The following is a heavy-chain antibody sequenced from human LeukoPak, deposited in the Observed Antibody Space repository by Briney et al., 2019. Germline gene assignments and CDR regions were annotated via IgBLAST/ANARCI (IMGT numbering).Heavy chain of an antibody. V-gene: IGHV4-34*01. Sequence: SETLSLTCAVYGGSFSGYYWSRIRQPPGKGLEWIGEINHSGSTNYNPSLKSRVTISVDTSKNQFSLKLSSVTAADTAVYYCARGRGWNYYDSSALRRWGQGTMVTVSS. CDR1: GGSFSGYY. J-gene: IGHJ3*01. D-gene: IGHD3-22*01. CDR3: ARGRGWNYYDSSALRR. CDR2: INHSGST.